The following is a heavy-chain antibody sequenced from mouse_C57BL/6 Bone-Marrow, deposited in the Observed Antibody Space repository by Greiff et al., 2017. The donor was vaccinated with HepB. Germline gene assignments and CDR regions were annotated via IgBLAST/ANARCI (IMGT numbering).Heavy chain of an antibody. V-gene: IGHV1-18*01. J-gene: IGHJ2*01. CDR1: GYTFTDYN. CDR3: ARSLYDGYFYYFDY. D-gene: IGHD2-3*01. CDR2: INPNNGGT. Sequence: EVQLQQSGPELVKPGASVKIPCKASGYTFTDYNMDWVKQSHGKSLEWIGDINPNNGGTIYNQKFKGKATLTVDKSSSTAYMELRSLTSEDTAVYYCARSLYDGYFYYFDYWGQGTTLTVSS.